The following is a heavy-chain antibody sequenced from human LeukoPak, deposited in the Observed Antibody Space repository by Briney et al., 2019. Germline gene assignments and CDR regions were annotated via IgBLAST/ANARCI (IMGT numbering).Heavy chain of an antibody. CDR2: VYFYGGT. Sequence: PSETLSLTCSFSGGSVTTGTYHWACIRQPPGKGLEWIGSVYFYGGTPYNRSLQSRVAISVDTSKNQYSLRLSSVTAADTAVYYCATGRNVVVPAAILGVGPWYYYYYMDVWGKGTTVTVYS. D-gene: IGHD2-2*01. V-gene: IGHV4-39*07. J-gene: IGHJ6*03. CDR3: ATGRNVVVPAAILGVGPWYYYYYMDV. CDR1: GGSVTTGTYH.